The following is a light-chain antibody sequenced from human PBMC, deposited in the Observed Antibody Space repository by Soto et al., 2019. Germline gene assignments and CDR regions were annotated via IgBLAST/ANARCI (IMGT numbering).Light chain of an antibody. Sequence: EIVLTQSPGTLSLSPWEKATLSCKASQSVSRSYLAWYQQKFGQAPRLLIYGAFSRATGIPDRFSGSGSGTDFTLTISRLEPEDFAVYYCQQYASSPLTFGGGTKVEIK. CDR1: QSVSRSY. CDR2: GAF. J-gene: IGKJ4*01. V-gene: IGKV3-20*01. CDR3: QQYASSPLT.